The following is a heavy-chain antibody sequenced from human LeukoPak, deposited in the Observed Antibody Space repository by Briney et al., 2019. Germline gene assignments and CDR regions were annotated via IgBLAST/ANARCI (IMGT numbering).Heavy chain of an antibody. Sequence: GGSLRLSCAASGFTFSNYAMHWVRQAPGKGLEWVAVISYDGSNKYSADSVKGRFTISRGNAENSLYLQMNSLRAEDTALYYCARKRPNYFDYWGQGTLVTVSS. CDR1: GFTFSNYA. CDR2: ISYDGSNK. V-gene: IGHV3-30-3*01. CDR3: ARKRPNYFDY. J-gene: IGHJ4*02.